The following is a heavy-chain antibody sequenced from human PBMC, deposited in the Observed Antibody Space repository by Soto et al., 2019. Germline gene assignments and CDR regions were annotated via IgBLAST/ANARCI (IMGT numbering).Heavy chain of an antibody. CDR1: GGTFSSYA. D-gene: IGHD6-19*01. Sequence: QVQLVQSGAEVKKPGSSVKVSCKASGGTFSSYAISWVRQAPGQGLEWMGGIIPIFGTANYAQKFQGRVTITADESTSTAYMELSGLRSEDTAVYYCARGGQWLFGGAPVDWFDPWGQGTLVTVSS. V-gene: IGHV1-69*01. CDR3: ARGGQWLFGGAPVDWFDP. J-gene: IGHJ5*02. CDR2: IIPIFGTA.